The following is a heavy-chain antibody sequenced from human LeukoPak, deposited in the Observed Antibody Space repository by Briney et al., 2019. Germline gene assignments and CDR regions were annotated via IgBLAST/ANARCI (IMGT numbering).Heavy chain of an antibody. V-gene: IGHV4-59*01. CDR3: ARSVAGGFDY. CDR1: GGSISPYY. J-gene: IGHJ4*02. Sequence: PSETLSLTCTVSGGSISPYYWSWIRQPPGKGLELIGEIYYSGSTSYNPSLKSRVTISVDTSKNQFSLNLSSVTAADTAVYYCARSVAGGFDYWGQGTLVTVSP. D-gene: IGHD6-19*01. CDR2: IYYSGST.